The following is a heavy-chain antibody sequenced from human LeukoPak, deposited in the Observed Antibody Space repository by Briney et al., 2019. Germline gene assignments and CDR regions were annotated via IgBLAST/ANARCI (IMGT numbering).Heavy chain of an antibody. J-gene: IGHJ6*03. D-gene: IGHD3-16*01. Sequence: PSETLSLTCSVYGGSFSGYYWSWIRQPPEKGLEWIGEINHRGSTNYNPSLKSRVTISVDTSKNQFSLKLSSVTAADTALYYCARGGGDYYMDVWGKGTTVTVSS. CDR3: ARGGGDYYMDV. CDR2: INHRGST. V-gene: IGHV4-34*01. CDR1: GGSFSGYY.